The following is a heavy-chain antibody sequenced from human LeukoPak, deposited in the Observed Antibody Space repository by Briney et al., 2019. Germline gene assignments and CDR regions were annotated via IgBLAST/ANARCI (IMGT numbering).Heavy chain of an antibody. CDR2: VST. CDR1: GGSISSSSHY. J-gene: IGHJ4*02. CDR3: ARAGYSYGIISYFDS. V-gene: IGHV4-39*01. D-gene: IGHD5-18*01. Sequence: SETLSLTCTVSGGSISSSSHYWGWIRQPPGKGLEWIGVSTYYNPSLKNRVTISRDTSKNQFSLKLSSVTSADTAIYYCARAGYSYGIISYFDSWGQGTLVTVSS.